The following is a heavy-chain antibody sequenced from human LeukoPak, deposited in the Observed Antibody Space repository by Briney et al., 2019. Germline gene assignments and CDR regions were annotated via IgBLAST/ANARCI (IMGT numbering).Heavy chain of an antibody. CDR1: GLTFSGYW. CDR2: IKPDGSAK. CDR3: ARGSGDY. J-gene: IGHJ4*02. V-gene: IGHV3-7*04. Sequence: GGSLRLSCAASGLTFSGYWMNWVRQAPGKGLEWVANIKPDGSAKYYVDSVKGRFTVSRDNAGNSLYLQMTSLRADDTAVYYCARGSGDYSGQGTLVTVSS.